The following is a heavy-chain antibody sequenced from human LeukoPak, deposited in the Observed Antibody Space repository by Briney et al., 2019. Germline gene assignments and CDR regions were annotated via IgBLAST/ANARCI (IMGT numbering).Heavy chain of an antibody. CDR3: ARDLITMVRGVTNYYYYGMDV. Sequence: GGSLRLSCAVSGFTFSSYTMNWVRQAPGKGLEWVAVISYDGSNKYYADSVKGRFTISRDNSKNTLYLQMNSLRAEDTAVYYCARDLITMVRGVTNYYYYGMDVWGQGTTVTVSS. CDR2: ISYDGSNK. J-gene: IGHJ6*02. CDR1: GFTFSSYT. V-gene: IGHV3-30*04. D-gene: IGHD3-10*01.